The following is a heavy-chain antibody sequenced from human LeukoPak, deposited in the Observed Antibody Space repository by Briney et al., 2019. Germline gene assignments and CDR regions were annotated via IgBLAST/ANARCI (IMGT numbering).Heavy chain of an antibody. CDR1: GFTFSSYS. CDR2: ISSSSSYI. J-gene: IGHJ6*02. CDR3: ARCLYYYDSSGYPYYYGMDV. V-gene: IGHV3-21*01. Sequence: GGSLRLSCAASGFTFSSYSMNWVRQAPGKGLEWASSISSSSSYIYYADSVKGRFTISRDNAKNSLYLQMNSLRAEDTAVYYCARCLYYYDSSGYPYYYGMDVWGQGTTVTVSS. D-gene: IGHD3-22*01.